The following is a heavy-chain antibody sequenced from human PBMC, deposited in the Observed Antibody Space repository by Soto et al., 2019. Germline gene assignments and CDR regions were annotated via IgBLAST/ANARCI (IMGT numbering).Heavy chain of an antibody. Sequence: ESLKLSCKGSGYRFTSYWISWVRQMPGKGLEWMGRIDPSDSYTNYSPSFQGHVTISADKSISTAYLQWSSLKASDTAMDYCARQGDCIADRTYNWFDPWGQGTVVTISS. D-gene: IGHD6-6*01. V-gene: IGHV5-10-1*01. J-gene: IGHJ5*02. CDR1: GYRFTSYW. CDR2: IDPSDSYT. CDR3: ARQGDCIADRTYNWFDP.